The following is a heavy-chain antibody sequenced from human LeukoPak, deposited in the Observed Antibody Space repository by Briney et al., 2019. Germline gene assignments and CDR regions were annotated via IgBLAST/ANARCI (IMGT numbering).Heavy chain of an antibody. D-gene: IGHD3-22*01. CDR2: INPNSGGT. J-gene: IGHJ4*02. CDR3: ASGDSSGYYYDYFDY. Sequence: ASVKVSCKASGYTFTGYYMHWVRQAPGQGLAWMGWINPNSGGTNYAQKFQGRVTMTRGTSISTAYMELSRLRSDDTAVYYCASGDSSGYYYDYFDYWGQGTLVTVSS. CDR1: GYTFTGYY. V-gene: IGHV1-2*02.